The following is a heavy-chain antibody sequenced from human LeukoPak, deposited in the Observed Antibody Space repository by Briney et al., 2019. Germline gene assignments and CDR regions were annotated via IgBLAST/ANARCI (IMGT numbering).Heavy chain of an antibody. CDR2: IYNDANT. Sequence: GGSLRLSCAVSGFTVSTNHMSWVRQAPGKGLEWVSVIYNDANTYYTDSVKGRFTISRDNSKNTLHLQMSGLRAEDTARYYCAKAPVGHCSGAFCYHFDSWGQGTLVTVSS. J-gene: IGHJ4*02. CDR1: GFTVSTNH. V-gene: IGHV3-53*01. CDR3: AKAPVGHCSGAFCYHFDS. D-gene: IGHD2-15*01.